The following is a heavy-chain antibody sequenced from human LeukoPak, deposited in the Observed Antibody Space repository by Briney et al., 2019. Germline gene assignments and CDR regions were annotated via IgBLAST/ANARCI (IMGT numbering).Heavy chain of an antibody. Sequence: TPSQTLSLTCTVSGGSISSGGYYWSWLRQHPGKGLEWIGYIYYSGSTYYNPSLKSRVTISVDTSKNQLSLKLSSVTAADTAVYYCARYRSDSSSTPLRYFDLWGRGTLVTVSS. CDR2: IYYSGST. D-gene: IGHD6-13*01. CDR3: ARYRSDSSSTPLRYFDL. V-gene: IGHV4-31*03. J-gene: IGHJ2*01. CDR1: GGSISSGGYY.